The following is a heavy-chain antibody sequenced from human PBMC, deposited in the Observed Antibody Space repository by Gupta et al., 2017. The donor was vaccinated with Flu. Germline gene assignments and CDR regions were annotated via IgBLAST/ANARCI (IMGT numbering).Heavy chain of an antibody. Sequence: QVQLQESGPGLVKPSENLSLTCAVSGYSISSGYYWGWIRQPPGKGLEWIGSIYHSGSTYYNPSLMSRVTISVDTSKNQFSLKLSSVTAADTAVYYCATSRGYCSSTSCYEYFQHWGQGTLVTVSS. J-gene: IGHJ1*01. CDR2: IYHSGST. CDR1: GYSISSGYY. CDR3: ATSRGYCSSTSCYEYFQH. D-gene: IGHD2-2*01. V-gene: IGHV4-38-2*01.